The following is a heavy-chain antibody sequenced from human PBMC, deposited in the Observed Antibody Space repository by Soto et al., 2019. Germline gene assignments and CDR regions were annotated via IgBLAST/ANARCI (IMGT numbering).Heavy chain of an antibody. Sequence: ESGGGVVQPGRSLRLSCAASEFTFSTYGMHWVRQAPGKGLEWVAIISYDGGNKYYTDSVKGRFTISRDNPKNTLYLQMNSLRAEDTAVYYCAKLSGSGYPPTLDYWGQGTLVTVSS. V-gene: IGHV3-30*18. CDR1: EFTFSTYG. D-gene: IGHD3-22*01. J-gene: IGHJ4*02. CDR3: AKLSGSGYPPTLDY. CDR2: ISYDGGNK.